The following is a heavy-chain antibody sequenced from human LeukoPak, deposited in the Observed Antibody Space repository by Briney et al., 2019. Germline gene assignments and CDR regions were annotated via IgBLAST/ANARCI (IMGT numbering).Heavy chain of an antibody. D-gene: IGHD4-17*01. CDR1: GFTFSDHY. V-gene: IGHV3-11*01. CDR3: ARDPDYGDPE. Sequence: GGSLRLSCVASGFTFSDHYMSWFRLSPGKGLEWLSYITSSGSTTDYADSVKGRFTISRDNAKNSMFLQMDSLRPEDTAVYYCARDPDYGDPEWGQGTLVTVSS. CDR2: ITSSGSTT. J-gene: IGHJ4*02.